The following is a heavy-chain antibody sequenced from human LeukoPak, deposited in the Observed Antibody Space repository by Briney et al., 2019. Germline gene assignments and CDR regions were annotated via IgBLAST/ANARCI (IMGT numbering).Heavy chain of an antibody. CDR3: ARDYKYAFAN. J-gene: IGHJ4*02. V-gene: IGHV3-48*01. CDR2: IGIDSGNT. Sequence: GGSLRLSCAASGFTFSDYSMNWVRQAPGKGLEWVSYIGIDSGNTNYADSVKGRFTISGDKAKNSLYLRMYSLRVEDTAVNYCARDYKYAFANWGQGTRVTVSS. CDR1: GFTFSDYS. D-gene: IGHD5-24*01.